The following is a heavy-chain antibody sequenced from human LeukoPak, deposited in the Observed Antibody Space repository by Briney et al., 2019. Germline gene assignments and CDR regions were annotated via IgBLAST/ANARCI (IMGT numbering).Heavy chain of an antibody. V-gene: IGHV3-53*01. CDR3: ATGRGLGRFDY. CDR2: IYSGETT. J-gene: IGHJ4*02. Sequence: GGSLRLSCAASGFTVSSNYMSWVRQAPGKGLEWVSVIYSGETTYYADSVKGRFTISRDYSRNTVYLQMNSLGADDTAVYYCATGRGLGRFDYWGQGALVTVSS. D-gene: IGHD3-10*01. CDR1: GFTVSSNY.